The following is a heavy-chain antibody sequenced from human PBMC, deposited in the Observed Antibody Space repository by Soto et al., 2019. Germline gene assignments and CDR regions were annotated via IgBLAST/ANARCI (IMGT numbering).Heavy chain of an antibody. CDR1: GGSISSYY. D-gene: IGHD6-19*01. V-gene: IGHV4-59*08. J-gene: IGHJ6*03. Sequence: SETLSLTCTVSGGSISSYYWSWIRQPPGKGLEWIGYIYYSGSTNYNPSLKSRVTISVDTSKNQFSLKLSSVTAADTAVYYCARLGWHQYYYYYYYMDVWGKGTTVTVSS. CDR3: ARLGWHQYYYYYYYMDV. CDR2: IYYSGST.